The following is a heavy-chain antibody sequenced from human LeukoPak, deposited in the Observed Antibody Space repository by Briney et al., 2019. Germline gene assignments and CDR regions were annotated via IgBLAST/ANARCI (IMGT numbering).Heavy chain of an antibody. CDR1: GGSISSSSYH. D-gene: IGHD3-22*01. Sequence: PSETLSLTCTVSGGSISSSSYHWAWIRQPPGKGLEGIGSIYYTGSTYYTPSLKSRVAISVDTSKNQFSLKLSSVTAADTAVYYCARDFDTSGYYFHYWGQGTLVTVSS. CDR3: ARDFDTSGYYFHY. V-gene: IGHV4-39*02. CDR2: IYYTGST. J-gene: IGHJ4*02.